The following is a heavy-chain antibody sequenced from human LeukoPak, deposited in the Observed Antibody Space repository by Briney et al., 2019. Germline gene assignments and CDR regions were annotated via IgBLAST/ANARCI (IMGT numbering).Heavy chain of an antibody. J-gene: IGHJ4*02. D-gene: IGHD4-17*01. Sequence: SETLSLTCAVYGGSFSGYYWSWIRQPPGKGLEWIGEINHSGSTNYNPSLKSRVTISVDTSKNQFSLKLSSVTAADTAVYYCARDEYGAKDYWGQGTLVTVSS. CDR1: GGSFSGYY. V-gene: IGHV4-34*01. CDR3: ARDEYGAKDY. CDR2: INHSGST.